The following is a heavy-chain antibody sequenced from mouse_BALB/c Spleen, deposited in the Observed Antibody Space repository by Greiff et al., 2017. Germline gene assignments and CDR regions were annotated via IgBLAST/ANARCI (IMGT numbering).Heavy chain of an antibody. CDR3: ARSGGLRPAWFAY. V-gene: IGHV2-3*01. D-gene: IGHD2-4*01. CDR1: GFSLTSYG. CDR2: IWGDGST. Sequence: QVPLFESGPGLVAPSQCLSLSCTVSGFSLTSYGVRWVRQPPGKGLEWLGVIWGDGSTNYHSALISRLSISKDNSKSQVFLQLNSLQTDDTATYYCARSGGLRPAWFAYWGQGTLVTVSA. J-gene: IGHJ3*01.